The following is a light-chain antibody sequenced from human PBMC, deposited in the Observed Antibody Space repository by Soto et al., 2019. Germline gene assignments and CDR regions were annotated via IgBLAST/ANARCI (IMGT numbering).Light chain of an antibody. J-gene: IGKJ5*01. Sequence: EIVMTQSPATLSVSPGERATLSCRASQSVSSNLAWYQQKPGQAPRLLIYYTSNRATGIPARFSGSGSGTEFTLTISSLEPEDFAVYYCQQRSNWPPITFGQGTRREIK. CDR1: QSVSSN. CDR3: QQRSNWPPIT. V-gene: IGKV3-11*01. CDR2: YTS.